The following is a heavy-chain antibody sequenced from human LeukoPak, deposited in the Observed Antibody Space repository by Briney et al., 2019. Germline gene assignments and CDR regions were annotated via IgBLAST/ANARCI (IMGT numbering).Heavy chain of an antibody. CDR3: AKDLVSSYDSSGYYLFDY. CDR1: GFTFSSYA. V-gene: IGHV3-23*01. J-gene: IGHJ4*02. Sequence: PGASLRLSCAASGFTFSSYAMSWVRQPPGKGLEWVSAISGSGGSTYYADSVKGRFTISRDNSKNTLYLQMNSLRAEDTAVYYCAKDLVSSYDSSGYYLFDYSGQGTLVTVSS. D-gene: IGHD3-22*01. CDR2: ISGSGGST.